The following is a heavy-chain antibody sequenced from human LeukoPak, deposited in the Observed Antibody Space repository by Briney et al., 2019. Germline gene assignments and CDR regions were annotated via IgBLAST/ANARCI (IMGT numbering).Heavy chain of an antibody. V-gene: IGHV3-30*02. Sequence: GGSLRLSCAASGFTFNNYGIHWVRQAPGKGLEWVAFIRYDETNKYYADSVKGRFTISRDNSKNTLTLQMNSLRAEDTAVYYCAKVAGGTYSSGWLGGAFDIWGQGTMVAVSS. CDR2: IRYDETNK. D-gene: IGHD6-19*01. CDR3: AKVAGGTYSSGWLGGAFDI. CDR1: GFTFNNYG. J-gene: IGHJ3*02.